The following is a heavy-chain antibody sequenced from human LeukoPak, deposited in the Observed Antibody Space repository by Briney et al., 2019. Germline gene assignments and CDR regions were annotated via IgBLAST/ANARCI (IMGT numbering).Heavy chain of an antibody. D-gene: IGHD2-21*01. V-gene: IGHV3-9*01. J-gene: IGHJ3*01. CDR3: AIVGGDSP. Sequence: PGRSLRLSCAASGFTFDDYAMHWVRQAPGKGLEWVSGISWNSGSIGYADSVKGRFTISRDNAKNSLYLQMNSLRAEDTAVYYCAIVGGDSPWGQGTMVTVSS. CDR1: GFTFDDYA. CDR2: ISWNSGSI.